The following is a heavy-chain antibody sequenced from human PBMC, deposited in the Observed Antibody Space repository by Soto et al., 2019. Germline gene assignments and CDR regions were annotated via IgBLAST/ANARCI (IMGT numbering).Heavy chain of an antibody. Sequence: TSETLSLTCTVSGGSLSSASYYWAWIRQPPGKVLEWIGSIFFNGGAYYSPSLESRVTISVDTYKNQFSVKLTSVTVADTAVYYCARAFKTRDFWSGYSAPFDSWGPGTLVTVSS. V-gene: IGHV4-39*07. CDR3: ARAFKTRDFWSGYSAPFDS. CDR2: IFFNGGA. J-gene: IGHJ4*02. CDR1: GGSLSSASYY. D-gene: IGHD3-3*01.